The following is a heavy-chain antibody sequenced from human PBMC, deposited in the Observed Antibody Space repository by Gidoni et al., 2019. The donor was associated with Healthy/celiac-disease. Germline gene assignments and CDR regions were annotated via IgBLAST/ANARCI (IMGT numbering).Heavy chain of an antibody. CDR1: AYNFTSYG. CDR3: ARDQVPSSSSDY. Sequence: VQLVQSGAEVKKPGASVKVSCTGSAYNFTSYGISWVRQAPEQGLEWMGWISAYNGNTNYAQKLQGRVTRTTDTSTSTAYMELRSLRSDDTAVYYCARDQVPSSSSDYWGQGTLVTVSS. D-gene: IGHD6-6*01. CDR2: ISAYNGNT. J-gene: IGHJ4*02. V-gene: IGHV1-18*04.